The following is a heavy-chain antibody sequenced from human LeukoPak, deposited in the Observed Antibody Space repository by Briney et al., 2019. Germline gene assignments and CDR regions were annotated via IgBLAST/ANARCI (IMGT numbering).Heavy chain of an antibody. CDR1: GLTFKNFA. Sequence: GGSLRLSCAASGLTFKNFAMSWVRQAPGKGLEWVAVIWYDGSNKYYADSVKGRFTISRDNSKNTLYLQMNSLRAEDTAVYYCARGGSSGWYGYWGQGTLVTVSS. CDR2: IWYDGSNK. V-gene: IGHV3-33*08. D-gene: IGHD6-19*01. J-gene: IGHJ4*02. CDR3: ARGGSSGWYGY.